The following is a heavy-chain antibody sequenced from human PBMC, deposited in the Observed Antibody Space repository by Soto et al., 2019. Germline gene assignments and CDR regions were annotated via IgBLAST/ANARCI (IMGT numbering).Heavy chain of an antibody. J-gene: IGHJ6*02. CDR3: ARAPQRFGELLYPYYYYGMDV. V-gene: IGHV3-30-3*01. CDR2: ISYDGSNK. Sequence: QVQLVESGGGVVQPGRSLRLCCAASGFTFSSYAMHWVRQAPGKGLEWVAVISYDGSNKYYADSVKGRFTISRDNSKNTLYLQMNSLRAEDTAVYYCARAPQRFGELLYPYYYYGMDVWGQGTTVTVSS. D-gene: IGHD3-10*01. CDR1: GFTFSSYA.